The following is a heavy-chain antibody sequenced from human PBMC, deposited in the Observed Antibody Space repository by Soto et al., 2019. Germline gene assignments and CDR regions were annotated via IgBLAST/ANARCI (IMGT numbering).Heavy chain of an antibody. Sequence: ASVKVSCKASGYTFTNYYMHWVRQAPGQGLEWMGRINSGGGSTSYAQKFQGRVTMTRDTSTSTVNMELSSLRSEDTAVYYCARVSFHYIRRGLMAVWGQGTTVTVS. D-gene: IGHD2-2*02. CDR3: ARVSFHYIRRGLMAV. J-gene: IGHJ6*02. V-gene: IGHV1-46*01. CDR1: GYTFTNYY. CDR2: INSGGGST.